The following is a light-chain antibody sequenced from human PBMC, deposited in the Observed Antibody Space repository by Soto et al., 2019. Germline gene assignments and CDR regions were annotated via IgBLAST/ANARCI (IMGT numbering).Light chain of an antibody. CDR3: QQYNSYPWT. Sequence: DIQMTQSPSTLSASVGDRVTITCRASQSISSWLAWYQQKTGKAPKLLIYKASSLEGGVPSRFSGSGSGTEFTLTISSLQPDDFATYYCQQYNSYPWTFGQGTKVDSK. CDR1: QSISSW. J-gene: IGKJ1*01. V-gene: IGKV1-5*03. CDR2: KAS.